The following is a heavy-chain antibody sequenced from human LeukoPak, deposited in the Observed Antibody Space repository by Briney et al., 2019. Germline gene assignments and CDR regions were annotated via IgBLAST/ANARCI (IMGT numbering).Heavy chain of an antibody. Sequence: GGSLRLSCAASGFSFADSWMHWVRQAPGKGLVWVSRISNDGSDTRYADSVRGRFTISRDNAKNTLYLQMNSLRAEDTAVYYCARVSGLGMNEYYQHWGQGTLVTVPS. D-gene: IGHD3-10*01. J-gene: IGHJ1*01. CDR3: ARVSGLGMNEYYQH. V-gene: IGHV3-74*01. CDR1: GFSFADSW. CDR2: ISNDGSDT.